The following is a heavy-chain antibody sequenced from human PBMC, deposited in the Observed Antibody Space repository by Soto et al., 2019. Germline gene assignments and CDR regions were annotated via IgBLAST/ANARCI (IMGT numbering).Heavy chain of an antibody. Sequence: EVQLVQSGAEVKKPGESLKISCKGSGYSFTRYWIGWVRQMPGKGLEWMGIIYPRDSDTRYSPSFQGQVTISADKSISPPYLQWSGLKASDTAMYYCARVRESTAAFDYWGQGTLVTVSS. CDR1: GYSFTRYW. J-gene: IGHJ4*02. CDR2: IYPRDSDT. CDR3: ARVRESTAAFDY. D-gene: IGHD2-8*02. V-gene: IGHV5-51*01.